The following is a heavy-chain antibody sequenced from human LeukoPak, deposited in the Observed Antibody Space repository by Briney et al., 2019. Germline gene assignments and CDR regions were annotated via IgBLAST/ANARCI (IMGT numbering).Heavy chain of an antibody. V-gene: IGHV1-69*13. CDR2: IIPIFGTA. D-gene: IGHD6-13*01. CDR3: ARSYSSSARILDY. J-gene: IGHJ4*02. CDR1: GGTVINYA. Sequence: ASVKVSCKASGGTVINYAISWVRQAPRQGLEWMGGIIPIFGTANYAQKFQGRVTITADESTSTAYMELSSLRSEDTAVYYRARSYSSSARILDYWGQGTLVTVSS.